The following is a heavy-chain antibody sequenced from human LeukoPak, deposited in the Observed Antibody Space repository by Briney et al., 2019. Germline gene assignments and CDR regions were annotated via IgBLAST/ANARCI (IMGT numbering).Heavy chain of an antibody. Sequence: GGSLRLSCAASGFTFSSYGMHWVRQAPGKGLEWVAFIRYDGSNKYYADPVKGRFTISRDNAKNSVYLQMNSLRAEDTAVYYCARDHRYYYDSSGLDYWGQGTLVTVSS. CDR3: ARDHRYYYDSSGLDY. V-gene: IGHV3-30*02. CDR1: GFTFSSYG. J-gene: IGHJ4*02. CDR2: IRYDGSNK. D-gene: IGHD3-22*01.